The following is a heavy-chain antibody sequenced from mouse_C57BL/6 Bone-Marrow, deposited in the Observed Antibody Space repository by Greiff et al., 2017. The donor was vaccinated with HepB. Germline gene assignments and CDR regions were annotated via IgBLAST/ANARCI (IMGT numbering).Heavy chain of an antibody. CDR3: AKNYYYDWYFDV. Sequence: VQGVESGPGLVQPSQSLSITCTVSGFSLTSYGVHWVRQSPGKGLEWLGVIWRGGSTDYNAAFMSRLSITKDNSKSQVFFKMNSLQADDTAIYYCAKNYYYDWYFDVWGTGTTVTVSS. V-gene: IGHV2-5*01. CDR1: GFSLTSYG. CDR2: IWRGGST. D-gene: IGHD1-1*01. J-gene: IGHJ1*03.